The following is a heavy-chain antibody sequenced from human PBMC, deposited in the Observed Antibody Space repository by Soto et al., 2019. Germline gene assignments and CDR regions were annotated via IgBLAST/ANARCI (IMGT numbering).Heavy chain of an antibody. CDR2: ISASGGST. CDR3: AKDQDTSWHY. Sequence: EVQLLESGGGLVQPGGSLRLSCAASGFTFSSYAMSWVRQAPGKGLEWVSAISASGGSTYYADSVKGRFTISRDNYKNTLYLQLTSLRAEDTAVYYCAKDQDTSWHYWGQGALVTVSS. D-gene: IGHD2-2*01. J-gene: IGHJ4*02. V-gene: IGHV3-23*01. CDR1: GFTFSSYA.